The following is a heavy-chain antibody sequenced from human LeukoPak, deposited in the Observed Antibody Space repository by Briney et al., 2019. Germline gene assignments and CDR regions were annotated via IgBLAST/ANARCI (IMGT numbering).Heavy chain of an antibody. CDR1: GFXLNRHW. CDR2: IKQDGSET. Sequence: PGGSLRLSCAASGFXLNRHWIYWVRQAPGKGLEWVANIKQDGSETFYVDSVKGRFTISRDNAKNSLYLQMNSLRAEDTAVYYCARVIVEVPGVSDYCDYWGQGTLVTVSS. D-gene: IGHD2-2*01. V-gene: IGHV3-7*05. CDR3: ARVIVEVPGVSDYCDY. J-gene: IGHJ4*02.